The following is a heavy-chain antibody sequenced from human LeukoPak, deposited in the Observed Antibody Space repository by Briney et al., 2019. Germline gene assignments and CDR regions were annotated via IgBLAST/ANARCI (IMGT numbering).Heavy chain of an antibody. CDR3: ASAKGVLSYFDY. V-gene: IGHV4-34*01. CDR1: GGSFSGYY. Sequence: SETLSLTCAVYGGSFSGYYWSWIRQPPGKGLEWIGEINHSGSTNYNPSLKSRVTISVDTSKNQFSLKLSSVTAADTAVYYCASAKGVLSYFDYWGQGVLVTVSS. D-gene: IGHD3-16*01. CDR2: INHSGST. J-gene: IGHJ4*02.